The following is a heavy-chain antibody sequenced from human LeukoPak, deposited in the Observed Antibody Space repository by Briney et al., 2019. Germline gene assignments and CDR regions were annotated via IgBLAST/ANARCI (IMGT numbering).Heavy chain of an antibody. D-gene: IGHD5-12*01. Sequence: GGSLRLSCAASGFTFINYGMHWVRQAPGKGLEWVAFIQYSGNNKYYADSVKGRFTISRDNSKNTLYLQMNSLRSDDTALYYCAKEPRENSGYYVSGWFDPWGQGTLVTVSS. CDR1: GFTFINYG. CDR3: AKEPRENSGYYVSGWFDP. V-gene: IGHV3-30*02. CDR2: IQYSGNNK. J-gene: IGHJ5*02.